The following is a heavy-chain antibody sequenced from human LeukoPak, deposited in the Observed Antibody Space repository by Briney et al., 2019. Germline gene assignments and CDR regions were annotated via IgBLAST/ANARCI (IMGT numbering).Heavy chain of an antibody. CDR3: AKDRGTAMVPRGMDV. Sequence: PGGSLRLSCAASGVTFSSYNGNWVRQAPGKGLEWVSSISSSSTYIYYANSVKGRFTISRDNAKNSMYLQMNGLRAGDSALYFCAKDRGTAMVPRGMDVWGQGTTVTVSS. CDR2: ISSSSTYI. V-gene: IGHV3-21*01. CDR1: GVTFSSYN. D-gene: IGHD5-18*01. J-gene: IGHJ6*02.